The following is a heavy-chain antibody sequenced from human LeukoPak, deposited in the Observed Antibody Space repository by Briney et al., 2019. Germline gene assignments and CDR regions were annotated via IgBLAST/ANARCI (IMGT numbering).Heavy chain of an antibody. D-gene: IGHD3-22*01. CDR1: GGSISSYY. Sequence: LETLSLTCTVSGGSISSYYWSWIRQPPGKGLEWIGYIYYSGSTNYNPSLKSRVTISVDTSKNQFSLKLSSVTAADTAVYYCARAYDRSPYYFDYWGQGTLVTVSS. CDR2: IYYSGST. J-gene: IGHJ4*02. CDR3: ARAYDRSPYYFDY. V-gene: IGHV4-59*01.